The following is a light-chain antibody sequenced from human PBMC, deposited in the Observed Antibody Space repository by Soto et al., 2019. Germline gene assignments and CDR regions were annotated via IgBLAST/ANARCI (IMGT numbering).Light chain of an antibody. CDR3: QQYGSSPWT. Sequence: EIVLTQSPGTLSLSPGERATLSCRASQSVSSSYLAWYQQKPGQAPRPLIYGASSRAIGIPDRFSGSGSGTDFPLTISRLEAEDFAGYYCQQYGSSPWTFGQGNKVEIK. V-gene: IGKV3-20*01. CDR2: GAS. J-gene: IGKJ1*01. CDR1: QSVSSSY.